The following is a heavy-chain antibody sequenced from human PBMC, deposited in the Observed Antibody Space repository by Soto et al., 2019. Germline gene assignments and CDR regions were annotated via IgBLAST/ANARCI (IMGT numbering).Heavy chain of an antibody. D-gene: IGHD3-3*01. CDR3: ARSPITIFAPQEPSNWFDP. V-gene: IGHV4-31*03. Sequence: SETLSLTCTVSGGSISSGGYYWSWIRQHPGKGLEWIGYIYYSGSTYYNPSLKSRVTISVDTSKNQFSLKLSSVTAADTAVYYCARSPITIFAPQEPSNWFDPWGQGTLVTVSS. CDR2: IYYSGST. CDR1: GGSISSGGYY. J-gene: IGHJ5*02.